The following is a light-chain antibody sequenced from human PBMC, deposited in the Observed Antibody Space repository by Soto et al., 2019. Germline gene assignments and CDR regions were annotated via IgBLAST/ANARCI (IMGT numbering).Light chain of an antibody. J-gene: IGLJ1*01. Sequence: QSVLTQPASVSGSPGQSITISSTGTSSDVCNYKYVSWYQQHPGKAPNLMIYEVSNRPSGVSNRFSGSKSGNTASLTISGLQAEDETDYYCFSYTSSGTYVFGTGTKVTVL. V-gene: IGLV2-14*01. CDR2: EVS. CDR1: SSDVCNYKY. CDR3: FSYTSSGTYV.